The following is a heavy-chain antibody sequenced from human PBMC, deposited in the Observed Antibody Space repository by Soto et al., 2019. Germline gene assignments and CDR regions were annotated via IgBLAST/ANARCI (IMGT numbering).Heavy chain of an antibody. D-gene: IGHD3-10*01. CDR1: GGSLSSGDYY. V-gene: IGHV4-61*08. CDR2: IYDSGST. CDR3: ARVFGSGLYYFDS. J-gene: IGHJ4*02. Sequence: SETLSLTCTVSGGSLSSGDYYWSWLRQPPGKALECITYIYDSGSTNYNPSLKSRVTISVDMSKNQFSLKLSSVTAADTAVYYCARVFGSGLYYFDSWGQGTLVTVSS.